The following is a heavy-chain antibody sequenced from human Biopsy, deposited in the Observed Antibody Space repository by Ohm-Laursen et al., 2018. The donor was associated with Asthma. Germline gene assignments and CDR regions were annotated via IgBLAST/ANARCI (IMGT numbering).Heavy chain of an antibody. CDR1: GYTFTSYY. V-gene: IGHV1-46*01. Sequence: EASVKVSCKASGYTFTSYYMHWVRQAPGQGLEWMGITNPSGGSTSYAQKFQGRVTMTRDTSTSTVYMELSSLRSEDTAIYYCTRSWVDYSFDYWGQGTLVTVSS. CDR3: TRSWVDYSFDY. D-gene: IGHD3-10*01. CDR2: TNPSGGST. J-gene: IGHJ4*02.